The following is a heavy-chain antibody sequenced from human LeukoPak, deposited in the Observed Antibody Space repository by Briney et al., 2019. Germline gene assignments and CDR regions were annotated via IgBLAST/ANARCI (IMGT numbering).Heavy chain of an antibody. CDR3: ARVRPIAVSATWWDY. Sequence: ASVKVSCKTSGYTFTDYYMHWVRQAPGQGLEWMGWINPNSGGTHSAQKFQGRVTMTRDTSITTANMELSRLNSDDTAVYSCARVRPIAVSATWWDYWGQGTLVTVSS. J-gene: IGHJ4*02. V-gene: IGHV1-2*02. CDR2: INPNSGGT. D-gene: IGHD6-19*01. CDR1: GYTFTDYY.